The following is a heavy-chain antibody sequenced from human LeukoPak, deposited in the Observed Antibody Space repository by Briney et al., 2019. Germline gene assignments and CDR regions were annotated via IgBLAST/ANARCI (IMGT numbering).Heavy chain of an antibody. CDR3: ARDLDFLPGQISGSRRPTYAFDI. V-gene: IGHV1-46*01. Sequence: ASVKVSCKASGYTFTGYYMHWVRQAPGQGLEWMGIINPSGGSTSYAQKFQGRVTMTRDTSTSTVYMELSSLRSEDTAVYYCARDLDFLPGQISGSRRPTYAFDIWGQGTMVTVSS. CDR2: INPSGGST. CDR1: GYTFTGYY. J-gene: IGHJ3*02. D-gene: IGHD3-22*01.